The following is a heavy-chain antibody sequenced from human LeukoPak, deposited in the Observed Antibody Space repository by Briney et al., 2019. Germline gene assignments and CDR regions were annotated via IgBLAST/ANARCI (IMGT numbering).Heavy chain of an antibody. Sequence: GGSLRLSCAASGFTVSSNYMSRVRQAPGKGLEWVSVIYSGGSTYYADSVKGRFTISRDNSKNTLYLQMNSLRAEDTAVYYCARTRGYSYYYGMDVWGQGTTVTVSS. CDR1: GFTVSSNY. CDR3: ARTRGYSYYYGMDV. J-gene: IGHJ6*02. D-gene: IGHD3-22*01. CDR2: IYSGGST. V-gene: IGHV3-66*01.